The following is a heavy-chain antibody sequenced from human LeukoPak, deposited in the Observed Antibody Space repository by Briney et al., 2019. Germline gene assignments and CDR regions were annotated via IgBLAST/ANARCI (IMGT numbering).Heavy chain of an antibody. D-gene: IGHD6-19*01. J-gene: IGHJ5*02. Sequence: SETLSLTCAVSGGSIRSYNWNWIRQPPGKGLEWIGYISETGSTNYNSSLENRVTLSLDTSKSQISLNLRSATVADTAVYYCARRSTVAGRGRFDPWGQGTLVTVSS. CDR1: GGSIRSYN. V-gene: IGHV4-59*08. CDR3: ARRSTVAGRGRFDP. CDR2: ISETGST.